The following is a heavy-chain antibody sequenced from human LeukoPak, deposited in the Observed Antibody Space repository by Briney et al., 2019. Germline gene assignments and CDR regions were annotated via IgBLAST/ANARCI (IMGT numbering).Heavy chain of an antibody. J-gene: IGHJ4*02. CDR2: FIPIFGTA. CDR1: AGSFSSYA. D-gene: IGHD3-10*01. CDR3: ASILWGTGRLDY. Sequence: VASGTVSCKASAGSFSSYAISWVRQAPGQGLELMGGFIPIFGTANYAQKFQGRVTITADGSTSTAYMELSSLRSEDTAVYYCASILWGTGRLDYWGQGTLVTVSS. V-gene: IGHV1-69*13.